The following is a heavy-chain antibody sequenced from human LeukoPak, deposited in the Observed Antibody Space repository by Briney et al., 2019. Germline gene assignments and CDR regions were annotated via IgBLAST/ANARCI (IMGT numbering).Heavy chain of an antibody. CDR2: IYSGGSR. CDR3: ARSPGQQLVLSLFDY. V-gene: IGHV3-53*01. CDR1: GFTVSSNY. D-gene: IGHD6-13*01. J-gene: IGHJ4*02. Sequence: GGSLRLSCAAAGFTVSSNYMSWVRQAPGKGLDWVSVIYSGGSRYYADSVKGRFTISRDNSKNTLYLQMNSLRAEDTAVYYCARSPGQQLVLSLFDYWGQGTLVTVSS.